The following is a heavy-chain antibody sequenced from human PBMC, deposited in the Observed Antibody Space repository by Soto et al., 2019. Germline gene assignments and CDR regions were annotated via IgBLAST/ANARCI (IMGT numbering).Heavy chain of an antibody. CDR1: GGTFSGYY. D-gene: IGHD3-10*01. CDR2: INHSGST. J-gene: IGHJ5*02. Sequence: SETLSLTCAVHGGTFSGYYWSGIRQPPGKGLEWIGEINHSGSTNYNPSLKSRVTISVDTSKNYFSLNLSSLTAADTAVFYCAKTTYYYGSGSYYRWFDPWGHGTLVT. V-gene: IGHV4-34*08. CDR3: AKTTYYYGSGSYYRWFDP.